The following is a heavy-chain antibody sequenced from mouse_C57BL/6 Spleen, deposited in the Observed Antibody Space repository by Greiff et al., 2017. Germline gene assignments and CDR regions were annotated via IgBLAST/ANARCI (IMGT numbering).Heavy chain of an antibody. Sequence: EVKLMESGEGLVKPGGSLKLSCAASGFTFSSYAMSWVRQTPEKRLEWVAYISSGGDYIYYADTVKGRFTISRDNARNTLYLQMSSLKSEDTAMYYCTRDSNYEAWFAYWGQGTLVTVSA. CDR1: GFTFSSYA. CDR2: ISSGGDYI. J-gene: IGHJ3*01. CDR3: TRDSNYEAWFAY. D-gene: IGHD2-5*01. V-gene: IGHV5-9-1*02.